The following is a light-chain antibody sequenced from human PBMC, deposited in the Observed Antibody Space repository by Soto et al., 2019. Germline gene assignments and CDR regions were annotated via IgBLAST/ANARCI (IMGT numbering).Light chain of an antibody. J-gene: IGKJ1*01. CDR2: DAS. Sequence: DMQMTQARSTMCEWGGARINIECRASQSVSSWLAWYQRKPGNAPRRLIYDASNLQSGVPSRFSGSGSGTEFTLTISSLQPDDLAIYYCQQYSSYLTFGQGTKVDIK. CDR3: QQYSSYLT. CDR1: QSVSSW. V-gene: IGKV1-5*01.